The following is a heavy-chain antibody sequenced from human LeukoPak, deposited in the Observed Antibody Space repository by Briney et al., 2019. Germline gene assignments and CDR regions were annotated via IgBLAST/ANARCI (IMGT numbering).Heavy chain of an antibody. CDR1: GFTFSSYS. J-gene: IGHJ4*02. D-gene: IGHD3-22*01. V-gene: IGHV3-48*04. Sequence: GGSLRLSCAASGFTFSSYSMNWVRQAPGKGLEWVSFISSSSSTIYYADSVKGRFTISRDNAKNTLYLQMNSLRAEDTAVYFCAKRGVVIRVILVGFHKEAYYFDSWGQGALVTVSS. CDR2: ISSSSSTI. CDR3: AKRGVVIRVILVGFHKEAYYFDS.